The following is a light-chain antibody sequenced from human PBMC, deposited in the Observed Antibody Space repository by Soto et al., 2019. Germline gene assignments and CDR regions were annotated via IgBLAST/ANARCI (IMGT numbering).Light chain of an antibody. CDR2: GAS. Sequence: EIVLTQSPGTLSLSPGERATLSCRASQSVSSSYLAWYQQKPGQAPRLLIYGASSRATGISDRSSGSGSGTDFTLTITRLEPDDFAVYYCQLYGSSPMYTFGQGTKLEIK. CDR3: QLYGSSPMYT. V-gene: IGKV3-20*01. CDR1: QSVSSSY. J-gene: IGKJ2*01.